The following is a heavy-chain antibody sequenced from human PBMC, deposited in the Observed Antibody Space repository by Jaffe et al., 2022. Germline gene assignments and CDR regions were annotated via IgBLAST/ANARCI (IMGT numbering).Heavy chain of an antibody. D-gene: IGHD3-22*01. CDR1: GFTFSSYG. V-gene: IGHV3-30*02. Sequence: QVQLVESGGGVVQPGGSLRLSCAASGFTFSSYGMHWVRQAPGKGLEWVAFIRYDGSNKYYADSVKGRFTISRDNSKNTLYLQMNSLRAEDTAVYYCAKEGISLDRNYDSSGYYPDAFDIWGQGTMVTVSS. CDR3: AKEGISLDRNYDSSGYYPDAFDI. J-gene: IGHJ3*02. CDR2: IRYDGSNK.